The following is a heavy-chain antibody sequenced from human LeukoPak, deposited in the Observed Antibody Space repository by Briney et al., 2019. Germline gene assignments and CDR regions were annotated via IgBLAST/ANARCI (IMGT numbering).Heavy chain of an antibody. D-gene: IGHD1-7*01. CDR1: GYTFTSYG. CDR3: ARERAGTTPPLEYYYYMDV. V-gene: IGHV1-18*01. CDR2: ISAYNGNT. Sequence: GASVKVSCKASGYTFTSYGISWVRQAPGQGLEWMGWISAYNGNTNYAQKLQGRVTMTTDTSTSTAYMELRSLRSDDTAVYYCARERAGTTPPLEYYYYMDVWGKGTTVTVSS. J-gene: IGHJ6*03.